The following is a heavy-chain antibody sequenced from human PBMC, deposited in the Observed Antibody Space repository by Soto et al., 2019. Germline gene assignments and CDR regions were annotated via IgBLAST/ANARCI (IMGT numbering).Heavy chain of an antibody. CDR3: ARGRALYYYGSGSYPLPMDV. Sequence: SETLSLTCTVSGGSISSYYWGWIRQAPGKGLDWIGEINHSGSTNYNPSLKSRVTISVDTSKNQFSLKLSSVTAADTAVYYCARGRALYYYGSGSYPLPMDVWGKGTTVTVSS. CDR1: GGSISSYY. D-gene: IGHD3-10*01. J-gene: IGHJ6*03. V-gene: IGHV4-34*01. CDR2: INHSGST.